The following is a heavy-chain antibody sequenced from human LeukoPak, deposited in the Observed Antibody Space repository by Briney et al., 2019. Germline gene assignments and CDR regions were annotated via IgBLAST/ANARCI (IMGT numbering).Heavy chain of an antibody. CDR3: ARVRMAARRERGYYFDY. V-gene: IGHV1-2*02. J-gene: IGHJ4*02. Sequence: ASVKVSCKASGYTFTGYYMHWVRQAPGQGLEWMGWINPNSGGTNYAQKFQGRVTMTRDTSISTAYMELSRLRSDDTAVYYCARVRMAARRERGYYFDYWGQGTLVTVSS. D-gene: IGHD6-6*01. CDR2: INPNSGGT. CDR1: GYTFTGYY.